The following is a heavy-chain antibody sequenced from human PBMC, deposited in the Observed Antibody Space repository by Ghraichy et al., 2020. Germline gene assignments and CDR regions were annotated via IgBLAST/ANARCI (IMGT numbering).Heavy chain of an antibody. D-gene: IGHD2-15*01. CDR1: GGSFSGYY. Sequence: SETLSLTCAVYGGSFSGYYWSWIRQPPGKGLEWIGEINHSGSTNYNPSLKSRVTISVDTSKNQFSLKLSSVTAADTVVYYCARGRVVAAIRPIFDYWGQGTLFTVSS. CDR2: INHSGST. CDR3: ARGRVVAAIRPIFDY. V-gene: IGHV4-34*01. J-gene: IGHJ4*02.